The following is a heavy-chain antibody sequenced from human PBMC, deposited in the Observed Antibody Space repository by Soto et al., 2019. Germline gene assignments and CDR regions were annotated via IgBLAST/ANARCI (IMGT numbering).Heavy chain of an antibody. CDR3: ARHYDYIWGSRPSNWFDP. J-gene: IGHJ5*02. Sequence: QLQLQESGPGLVKPSETLSLTCTVSGGSISSNSYYWGWIRQPPGKGLEWIGSIYYSGSTYHNPSLKSRVTISVDTSKNQFSLKLSSVTAADTAVYYCARHYDYIWGSRPSNWFDPWGQGTLVTVSS. V-gene: IGHV4-39*01. CDR2: IYYSGST. D-gene: IGHD3-16*01. CDR1: GGSISSNSYY.